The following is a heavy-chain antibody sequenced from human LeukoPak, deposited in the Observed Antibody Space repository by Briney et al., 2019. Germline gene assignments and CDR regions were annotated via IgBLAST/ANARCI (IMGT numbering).Heavy chain of an antibody. J-gene: IGHJ4*02. CDR1: GFTFSSDY. Sequence: SGGSLRLSCAASGFTFSSDYMSWVRQAPGKGLEWVSVIYSGGSTYYADSVKGRFTISRDNSKNTLYLQMNSLRAEDTAVYYCARESYSTREEYYFDYWGQGTLVTVSS. CDR3: ARESYSTREEYYFDY. CDR2: IYSGGST. D-gene: IGHD1-1*01. V-gene: IGHV3-53*01.